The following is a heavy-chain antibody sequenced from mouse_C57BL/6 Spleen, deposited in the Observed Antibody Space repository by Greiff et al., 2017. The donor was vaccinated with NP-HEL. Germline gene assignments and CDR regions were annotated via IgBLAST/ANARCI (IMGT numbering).Heavy chain of an antibody. V-gene: IGHV1-18*01. J-gene: IGHJ4*01. CDR3: ARYEGNKYSNYVDYAMDY. CDR2: INPNNGGT. D-gene: IGHD2-5*01. CDR1: GYTFTDYN. Sequence: EVQLQQSGPELVKPGASVKIPCKASGYTFTDYNMDWVKQSHGKSLEWIGDINPNNGGTIYNQKFKGKATLTVDKSSSTAYMELRSLTSEDTAVYYCARYEGNKYSNYVDYAMDYWGQGTSVTVAS.